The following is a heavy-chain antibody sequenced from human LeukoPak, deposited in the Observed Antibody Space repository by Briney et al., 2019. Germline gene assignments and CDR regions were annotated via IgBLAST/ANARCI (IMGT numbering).Heavy chain of an antibody. CDR3: AGNSWETSDY. D-gene: IGHD6-6*01. Sequence: LSLTCAVYGGSFSGYYWSWIRQAPGKGLEWVSYISSSGSTIYYADSVKGRFTISRDNAKNSLYLQMNSLRAEDMAVYYCAGNSWETSDYWGQGTLVTVSS. V-gene: IGHV3-11*01. CDR1: GGSFSGYY. J-gene: IGHJ4*02. CDR2: ISSSGSTI.